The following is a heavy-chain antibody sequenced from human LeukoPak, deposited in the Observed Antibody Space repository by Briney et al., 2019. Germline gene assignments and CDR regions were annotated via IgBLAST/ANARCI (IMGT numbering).Heavy chain of an antibody. CDR1: GYTFTDYH. CDR2: INPNSGAT. D-gene: IGHD4-11*01. Sequence: ASVQVSWKASGYTFTDYHIDWMRQAPGQGLEWLGWINPNSGATNYAQKFQGSVTMTRVKYIRTAYMELTILRSDDTAVYYCASVYSAKDLAQLDYWGQGTLVTVSS. CDR3: ASVYSAKDLAQLDY. V-gene: IGHV1-2*02. J-gene: IGHJ4*02.